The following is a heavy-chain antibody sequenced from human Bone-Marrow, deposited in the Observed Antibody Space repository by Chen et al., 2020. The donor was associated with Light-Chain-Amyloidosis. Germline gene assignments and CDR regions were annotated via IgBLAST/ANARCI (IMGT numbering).Heavy chain of an antibody. CDR2: IYPDDSDA. D-gene: IGHD5-12*01. CDR3: ARRRDGYNFDY. Sequence: IGWVRQMPGKGLEWMGVIYPDDSDARYSPSFEGQVTISADKSITTAYLQWGSLKASDTAMYYCARRRDGYNFDYWGQGTLVTVSS. J-gene: IGHJ4*02. V-gene: IGHV5-51*01.